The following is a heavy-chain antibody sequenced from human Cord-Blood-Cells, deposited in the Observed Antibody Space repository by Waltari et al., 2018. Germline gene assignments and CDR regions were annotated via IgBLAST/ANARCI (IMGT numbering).Heavy chain of an antibody. V-gene: IGHV1-69*01. D-gene: IGHD6-13*01. CDR2: IIPTFGTA. CDR3: ARYPKRYSSSWYWFDP. J-gene: IGHJ5*02. CDR1: GGTFSSYA. Sequence: QVQLVQSGAEVKKPGSSVKVYCKASGGTFSSYAISWVRQAPGQGLEWMGGIIPTFGTANYAQKFQGRVTITADESTSTAYMELSSLRSEDTAVYYCARYPKRYSSSWYWFDPWGRGTLVTVSS.